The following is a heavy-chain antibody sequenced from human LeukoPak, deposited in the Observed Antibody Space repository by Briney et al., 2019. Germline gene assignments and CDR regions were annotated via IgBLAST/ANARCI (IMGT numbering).Heavy chain of an antibody. J-gene: IGHJ4*02. V-gene: IGHV4-31*03. CDR3: ARVKYTSSWHPVDF. D-gene: IGHD6-13*01. CDR2: IYDSGST. Sequence: SQTLSLTCTVSGDSISSGGYHWNWIRQRPGKGLEWIGYIYDSGSTYYSPSLKSRLTISVDMSKNQFSLRLNSVTAADTAVYYCARVKYTSSWHPVDFWGQGALVTVSS. CDR1: GDSISSGGYH.